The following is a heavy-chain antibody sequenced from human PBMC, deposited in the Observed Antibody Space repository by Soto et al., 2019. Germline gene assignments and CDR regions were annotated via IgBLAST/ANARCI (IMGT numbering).Heavy chain of an antibody. J-gene: IGHJ5*02. D-gene: IGHD4-17*01. Sequence: QVHLVQSGVEVKTPGASVKVSCQASGYTFFTYDISWVRQAPGQGHEWMGWISTYSGDTKYAQKFQGRVTMTTDTSTTPAYLELRSLRSDDTAVYYCARHHGPATSENWFDPWGQGTLVTVSS. V-gene: IGHV1-18*01. CDR2: ISTYSGDT. CDR1: GYTFFTYD. CDR3: ARHHGPATSENWFDP.